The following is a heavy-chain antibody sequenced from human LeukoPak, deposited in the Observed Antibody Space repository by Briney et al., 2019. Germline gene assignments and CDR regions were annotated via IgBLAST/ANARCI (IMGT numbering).Heavy chain of an antibody. Sequence: SETLSLTCAVYGGSFSGYYWSWIRQPPGKGLEWIGEINHSGSTNYNPSLTSRVTMSIDTSKNQFSLNLRSVTAADSAVYYCARGGVTVIVVAIWGQGTLVTVSS. CDR2: INHSGST. CDR1: GGSFSGYY. CDR3: ARGGVTVIVVAI. J-gene: IGHJ4*02. D-gene: IGHD3-22*01. V-gene: IGHV4-34*01.